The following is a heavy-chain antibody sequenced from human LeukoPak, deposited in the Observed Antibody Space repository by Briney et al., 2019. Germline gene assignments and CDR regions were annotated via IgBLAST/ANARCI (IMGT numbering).Heavy chain of an antibody. D-gene: IGHD6-19*01. V-gene: IGHV1-2*02. CDR2: INPNSGGT. CDR3: ARPPYSGYSSGWYVY. Sequence: GASVKVSCKASGYTFTSYDINWVRQATGQGLEWMGWINPNSGGTNYAQKFQGRVTMTRDMSTSTVYMELSSLRSEDTAVYYCARPPYSGYSSGWYVYWGQGTLVTVSS. CDR1: GYTFTSYD. J-gene: IGHJ4*02.